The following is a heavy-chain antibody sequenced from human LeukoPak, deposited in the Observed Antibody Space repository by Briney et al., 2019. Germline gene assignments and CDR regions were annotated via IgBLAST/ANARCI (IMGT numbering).Heavy chain of an antibody. V-gene: IGHV3-7*04. Sequence: PGGSLRLSCAASGFTFSSFWRSWVRQAPGKGLEWVAHIKEDGSMLSYVDSVKGRFTISRDNAKNSVYLQMNSLRAEDTAVYYCARVVTWFDPWGQGTLVTVSS. CDR3: ARVVTWFDP. CDR2: IKEDGSML. J-gene: IGHJ5*02. CDR1: GFTFSSFW.